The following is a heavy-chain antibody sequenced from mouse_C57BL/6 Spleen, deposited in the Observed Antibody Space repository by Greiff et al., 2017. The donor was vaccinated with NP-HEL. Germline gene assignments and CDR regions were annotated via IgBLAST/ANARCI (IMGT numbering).Heavy chain of an antibody. V-gene: IGHV1-82*01. J-gene: IGHJ2*01. CDR2: IYPGDGDT. CDR3: ARGGVAFDY. D-gene: IGHD1-1*01. Sequence: QVQLKESGPELVKPGASVKISCKASGYAFSSSWMNWVKQRPGKGLEWIGRIYPGDGDTNYNGKFKGKATLTADKSSSTAYMQLSSLTSEDSAVYFCARGGVAFDYWGQGTTLTVSS. CDR1: GYAFSSSW.